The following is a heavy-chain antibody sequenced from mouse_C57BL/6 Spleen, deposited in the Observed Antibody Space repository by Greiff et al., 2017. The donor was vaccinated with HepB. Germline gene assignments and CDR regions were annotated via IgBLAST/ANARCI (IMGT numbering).Heavy chain of an antibody. D-gene: IGHD2-3*01. Sequence: QVQLQQSRPELVKPGASVKISCKASGYAFSSSWMNWVKQRPGKGPEWIGRIYPGDGDTNYNGKFKGKATLTADKSSSTAYMQLSSLTSEDSAVYFCARAYDGYSYYFDYWGQGTTLTVSS. J-gene: IGHJ2*01. CDR3: ARAYDGYSYYFDY. V-gene: IGHV1-82*01. CDR1: GYAFSSSW. CDR2: IYPGDGDT.